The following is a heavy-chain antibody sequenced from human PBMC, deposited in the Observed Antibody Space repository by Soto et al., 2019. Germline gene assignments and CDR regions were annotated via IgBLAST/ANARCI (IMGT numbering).Heavy chain of an antibody. CDR3: TREYLGYYDSSGYDY. CDR2: IRSKAYGGTT. D-gene: IGHD3-22*01. J-gene: IGHJ4*02. Sequence: PGESQRLSCAAAGFTFGDYAMRWFRQAPGKGLEWLGFIRSKAYGGTTEYAASVKGRFTISRDDSKSIAYLQMNSLKTEDTAVYYCTREYLGYYDSSGYDYWGQGSLVTVSS. CDR1: GFTFGDYA. V-gene: IGHV3-49*03.